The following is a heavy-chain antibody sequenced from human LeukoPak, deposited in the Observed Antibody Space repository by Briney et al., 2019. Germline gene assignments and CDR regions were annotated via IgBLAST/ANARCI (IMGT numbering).Heavy chain of an antibody. CDR2: IYTSGST. D-gene: IGHD1-26*01. J-gene: IGHJ3*02. CDR1: GGSITGGNYD. V-gene: IGHV4-61*02. CDR3: ARRVGWNAFDI. Sequence: SETLSLTRTVSGGSITGGNYDWSWVRQPAGKGLEWIGRIYTSGSTNYNPSLKSRVAISLDTSKNQVSLKLISVTAADTAIYYCARRVGWNAFDIWGQGTVVTVSS.